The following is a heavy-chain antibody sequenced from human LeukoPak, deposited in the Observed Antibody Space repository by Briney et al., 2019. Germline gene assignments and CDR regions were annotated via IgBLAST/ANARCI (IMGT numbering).Heavy chain of an antibody. J-gene: IGHJ6*03. CDR2: ISYDGSNK. CDR1: GFTFSSYG. V-gene: IGHV3-30*03. D-gene: IGHD4-17*01. CDR3: ARVYGDYVNPYYYMDV. Sequence: GGSLRLSCAASGFTFSSYGMHWVRQAPGKGLEWVAVISYDGSNKYYADSVKGRFTISRDNAKNSLYLQMNSLRAEDTAVYYCARVYGDYVNPYYYMDVWGKGTTVTISS.